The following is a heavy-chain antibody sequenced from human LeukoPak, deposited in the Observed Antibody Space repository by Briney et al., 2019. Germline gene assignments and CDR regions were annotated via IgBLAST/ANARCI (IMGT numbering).Heavy chain of an antibody. J-gene: IGHJ4*02. CDR2: IYSSGST. V-gene: IGHV4-59*01. Sequence: PSETLSLTCTVSGGSISSYYWSWIRQPPGKGLEGIGYIYSSGSTNHNPSLKSRVTISVDTSKNQFSLKLSSVTAADTAVYYCARVDCSGGSCQLDYWGQGTLVTVSS. D-gene: IGHD2-15*01. CDR1: GGSISSYY. CDR3: ARVDCSGGSCQLDY.